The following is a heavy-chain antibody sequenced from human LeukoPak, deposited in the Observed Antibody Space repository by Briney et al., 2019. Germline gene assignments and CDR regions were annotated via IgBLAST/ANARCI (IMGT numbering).Heavy chain of an antibody. D-gene: IGHD4/OR15-4a*01. Sequence: KPSETLSLTCAVYNGSLSEYYWSWIRQPPGKGLEWIGEINHSGSTTYNPSLQSRVTMSVDTSKNQFSLEVSSVTAADTAVYYCAGWNAHYHFLDYWVPGIPLTVSS. V-gene: IGHV4-34*01. CDR3: AGWNAHYHFLDY. CDR2: INHSGST. J-gene: IGHJ4*02. CDR1: NGSLSEYY.